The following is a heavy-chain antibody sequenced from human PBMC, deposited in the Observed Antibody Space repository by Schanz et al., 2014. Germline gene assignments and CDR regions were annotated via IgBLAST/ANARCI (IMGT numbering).Heavy chain of an antibody. CDR1: GFTFSDYY. V-gene: IGHV3-11*01. CDR2: ISDSGDST. CDR3: AKVAPAATYLDS. D-gene: IGHD2-2*01. J-gene: IGHJ4*02. Sequence: QVQLVDSGGGLVQPGGSLRLSCAASGFTFSDYYMTWIRQAPGKGLEWVSDISDSGDSTHYADSVKGRFTISRDNAKNSLFLQMNSLSAEDTAVYYCAKVAPAATYLDSWGLGTLVTVSS.